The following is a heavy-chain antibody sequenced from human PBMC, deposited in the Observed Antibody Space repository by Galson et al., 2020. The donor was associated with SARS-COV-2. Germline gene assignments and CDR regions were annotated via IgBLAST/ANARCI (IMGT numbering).Heavy chain of an antibody. Sequence: ETSETLSLTCTVSGGSISSYYWSWIRQPPGKGLEWIGYIYYSGSTNYNPSLKIRVTISVDTSKNQFSLKLSSVTAADTAVYYCAREGPRGWLQPRVGYCDYWGQGTLVTVSS. D-gene: IGHD5-12*01. V-gene: IGHV4-59*01. CDR3: AREGPRGWLQPRVGYCDY. CDR1: GGSISSYY. CDR2: IYYSGST. J-gene: IGHJ4*02.